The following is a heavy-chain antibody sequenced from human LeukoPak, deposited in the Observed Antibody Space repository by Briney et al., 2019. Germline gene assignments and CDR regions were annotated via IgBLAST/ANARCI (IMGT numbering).Heavy chain of an antibody. CDR1: GFTFSSFA. V-gene: IGHV3-23*01. Sequence: SGGSLRLSCAASGFTFSSFAMSWVRQAPGKGLEWVSGISSSAGSTFYADSVKGRFTISRDNSKNTLFLQMNSLRDEDTAVYYCAKEPPFLIVGNDVYCWGQGTLVTVSS. D-gene: IGHD2/OR15-2a*01. CDR3: AKEPPFLIVGNDVYC. J-gene: IGHJ4*02. CDR2: ISSSAGST.